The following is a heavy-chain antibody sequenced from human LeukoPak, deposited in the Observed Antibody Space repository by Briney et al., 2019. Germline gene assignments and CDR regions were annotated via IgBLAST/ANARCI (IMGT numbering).Heavy chain of an antibody. J-gene: IGHJ2*01. D-gene: IGHD2-2*01. CDR2: IYTSGTT. Sequence: SQTLSLTCTVSSGSISSGNYYWNWIRQPAGKGLEWIGRIYTSGTTNYNPSLKSRVTISVDTSKNQFSLKLTSVTAADTAVYYCARENTKVYCDSTSCYSSWYFDLWGRGTLVTVSS. CDR3: ARENTKVYCDSTSCYSSWYFDL. CDR1: SGSISSGNYY. V-gene: IGHV4-61*02.